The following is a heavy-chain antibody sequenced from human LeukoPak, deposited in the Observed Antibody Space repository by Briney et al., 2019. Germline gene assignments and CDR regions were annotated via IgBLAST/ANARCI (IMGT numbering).Heavy chain of an antibody. CDR2: ISGSGSST. Sequence: GGSLRLSCAASGFTLSDYYTSWIRQAPGQGMQWVSGISGSGSSTYYADSVTGRFTISRDNSKNTLYLQMNSLRAEDTAVYHCARSRDGYNYWAADFDYWGQGTLVTVSS. J-gene: IGHJ4*02. CDR1: GFTLSDYY. CDR3: ARSRDGYNYWAADFDY. V-gene: IGHV3-23*01. D-gene: IGHD5-24*01.